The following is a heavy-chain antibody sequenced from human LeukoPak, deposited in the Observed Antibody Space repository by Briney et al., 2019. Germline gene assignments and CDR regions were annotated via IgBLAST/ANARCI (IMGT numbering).Heavy chain of an antibody. CDR3: ARGGKFYYDSSGYSWGFDY. CDR2: MNPNSGNT. V-gene: IGHV1-8*01. D-gene: IGHD3-22*01. J-gene: IGHJ4*02. CDR1: GYTFTSYD. Sequence: ASVKVSCTASGYTFTSYDINWVRQAPGQGLEWMGWMNPNSGNTGYAQKFQGRVTMTRNTSISTAYMELSSLRSEDTAVYYCARGGKFYYDSSGYSWGFDYWGQGTLVTVSS.